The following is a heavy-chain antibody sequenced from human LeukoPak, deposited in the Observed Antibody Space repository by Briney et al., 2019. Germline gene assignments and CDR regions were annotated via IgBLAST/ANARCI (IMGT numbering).Heavy chain of an antibody. CDR1: GYTLTGYY. V-gene: IGHV1-2*02. J-gene: IGHJ6*03. CDR2: IDPNSGGT. CDR3: ARDLWFGINRYYYYMDV. D-gene: IGHD3-10*01. Sequence: ASVKVSCKASGYTLTGYYIHWVRQAPGQGLEWMGWIDPNSGGTNYAQKFQGRVTMTRDTSISTAYMELSRLRSDDTAVYYCARDLWFGINRYYYYMDVWGKGTTVTISS.